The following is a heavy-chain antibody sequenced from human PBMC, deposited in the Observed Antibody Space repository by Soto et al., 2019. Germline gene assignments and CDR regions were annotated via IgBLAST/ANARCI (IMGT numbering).Heavy chain of an antibody. Sequence: SETLSLTCAVSGGSISSSNWWSWVRQPPGKGLEWIGEIYHSGSTNYNPSLKSRVTISVDKSKNQFSLKLSSVTTADTAVYYCARGSRVDIVATIRAPGWFDPWGQGTLVTVSS. D-gene: IGHD5-12*01. V-gene: IGHV4-4*02. CDR1: GGSISSSNW. CDR2: IYHSGST. J-gene: IGHJ5*02. CDR3: ARGSRVDIVATIRAPGWFDP.